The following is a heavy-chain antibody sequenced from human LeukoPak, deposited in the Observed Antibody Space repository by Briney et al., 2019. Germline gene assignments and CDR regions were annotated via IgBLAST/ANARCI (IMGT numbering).Heavy chain of an antibody. CDR3: AKDGSSYYYIYY. J-gene: IGHJ4*02. Sequence: GGSLRLSCVASGFTFSSYGMHWVRQAPGKGLEWVAFIRYDGSNEYYADSVKGRFTISRDNSKNTLYLQMNSLRAEDTAVYYCAKDGSSYYYIYYWGQGTLVTVSS. D-gene: IGHD3-22*01. CDR2: IRYDGSNE. V-gene: IGHV3-30*02. CDR1: GFTFSSYG.